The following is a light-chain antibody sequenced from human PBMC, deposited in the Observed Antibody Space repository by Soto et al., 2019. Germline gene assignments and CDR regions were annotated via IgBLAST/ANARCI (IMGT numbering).Light chain of an antibody. CDR3: QTWGTGILV. Sequence: QSVLTQSPSASASLGASVKLTCTLSSGHSSYAIAWHQQQPEKGPRYLMKLNSDGSHSKGDGIPDRFSGSSSGAERYLTISRLPSEDEADYYCQTWGTGILVFGGGTKLTVL. J-gene: IGLJ2*01. CDR1: SGHSSYA. CDR2: LNSDGSH. V-gene: IGLV4-69*01.